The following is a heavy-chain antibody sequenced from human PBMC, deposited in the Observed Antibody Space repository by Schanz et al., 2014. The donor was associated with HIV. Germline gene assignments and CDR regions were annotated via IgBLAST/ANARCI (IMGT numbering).Heavy chain of an antibody. D-gene: IGHD2-21*02. Sequence: QVQLVESGGGVVQPGRSLRLSCAASGFTFSSYGMHWVRQAPGKGLEWVAVISYDGSNEYYADSVKGRFTISRDNSKNTLYLQTHRQRTEDTAVYYCAKAAVTDYLDYWGQGTLVTVSS. CDR3: AKAAVTDYLDY. J-gene: IGHJ4*02. CDR2: ISYDGSNE. CDR1: GFTFSSYG. V-gene: IGHV3-30*18.